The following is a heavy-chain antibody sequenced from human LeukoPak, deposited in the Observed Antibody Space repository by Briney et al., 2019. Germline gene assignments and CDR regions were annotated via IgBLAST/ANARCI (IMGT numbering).Heavy chain of an antibody. Sequence: GESLKISCKGSGYGFTSYWIGWVRQMPGKGLEWMGIIYPGDSDTRYSPSFQGQVTISADKSISTAYLQWSSLKASDTAMYYCARHRDGYKKFKSVDAFDIWGQGTMVTVSS. D-gene: IGHD5-24*01. J-gene: IGHJ3*02. CDR3: ARHRDGYKKFKSVDAFDI. CDR2: IYPGDSDT. V-gene: IGHV5-51*01. CDR1: GYGFTSYW.